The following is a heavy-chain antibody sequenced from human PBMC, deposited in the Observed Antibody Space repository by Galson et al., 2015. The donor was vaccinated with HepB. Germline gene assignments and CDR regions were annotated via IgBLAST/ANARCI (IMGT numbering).Heavy chain of an antibody. J-gene: IGHJ6*02. Sequence: SLRLSCAASGFAFSDYYMTWIRQAPGKGLEWVSSISYTGGTTHYVDSVKGRFTISRDNAKNSLLLQMNSLRAEDTAVYYCARGGYGLDVWGQGTTVTVSS. CDR3: ARGGYGLDV. V-gene: IGHV3-11*01. CDR2: ISYTGGTT. CDR1: GFAFSDYY.